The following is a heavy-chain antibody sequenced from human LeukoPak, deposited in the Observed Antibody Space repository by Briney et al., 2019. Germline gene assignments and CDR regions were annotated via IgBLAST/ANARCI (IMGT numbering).Heavy chain of an antibody. D-gene: IGHD3-10*01. V-gene: IGHV3-43*02. CDR3: AKGRWFGGYYFDY. J-gene: IGHJ4*02. Sequence: PGGSLRLSCAAFGFTFDDYAMHWVRQAPGKGLEWVSLIRGDGGSTYYADSVKGRFTISRDNSKNSLYLQMNSLRTEDTALYYCAKGRWFGGYYFDYWGQGTLVTVSS. CDR1: GFTFDDYA. CDR2: IRGDGGST.